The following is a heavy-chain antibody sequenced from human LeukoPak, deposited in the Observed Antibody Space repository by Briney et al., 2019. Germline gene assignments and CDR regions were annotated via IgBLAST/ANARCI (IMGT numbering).Heavy chain of an antibody. CDR3: ARERVGATYYFDY. J-gene: IGHJ4*02. CDR1: GFTVSSNY. Sequence: GGSLRLSCVASGFTVSSNYMSWVRQAPGKGLEWVSVIYSGGSTHYADSVKGRFTISRDNSKNTLYLQMNSLRAEDTAVYYCARERVGATYYFDYWGQGTLVTVSS. V-gene: IGHV3-53*01. CDR2: IYSGGST. D-gene: IGHD1-26*01.